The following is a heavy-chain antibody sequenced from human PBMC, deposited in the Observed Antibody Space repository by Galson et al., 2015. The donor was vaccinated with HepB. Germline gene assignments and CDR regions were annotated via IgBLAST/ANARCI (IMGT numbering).Heavy chain of an antibody. J-gene: IGHJ4*02. V-gene: IGHV3-30*04. D-gene: IGHD3-10*01. CDR3: ARDGPDTMVRGVIIRLAY. CDR1: GFTFSSYA. Sequence: SLRLSCAASGFTFSSYAMHWVRQAPGKGLEWVAVISYDGSNKYYADSVKGRFTISRDNSKNTLYLQMNSLRAEDTAVYYCARDGPDTMVRGVIIRLAYWGQGTLVTVSS. CDR2: ISYDGSNK.